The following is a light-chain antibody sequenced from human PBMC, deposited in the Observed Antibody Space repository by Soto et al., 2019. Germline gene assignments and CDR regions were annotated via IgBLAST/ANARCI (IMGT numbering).Light chain of an antibody. V-gene: IGKV3-15*01. CDR3: QQYNNWPPWT. Sequence: EIVMTQSPATLSVSPGDRGTLSCRASQSVSSNLAWYQQKPGQAPRLLIYGASTRATGIPARFSGSGSGTEFTLTISSLQSEDFAVYYCQQYNNWPPWTFGQGTKVEIK. CDR2: GAS. CDR1: QSVSSN. J-gene: IGKJ1*01.